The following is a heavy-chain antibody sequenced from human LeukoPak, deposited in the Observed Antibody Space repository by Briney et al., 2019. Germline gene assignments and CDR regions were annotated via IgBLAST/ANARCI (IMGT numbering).Heavy chain of an antibody. Sequence: GGSLRLSCAASGFTVSSNYMSWVRQAPGKGLEWVSIIYSGVSRYYADSVKGRFTISRDNSKNTLYLQMNSLRVEDTAVYYCARKYYYESSGYPLDYWGQGTLVTVSS. CDR2: IYSGVSR. CDR3: ARKYYYESSGYPLDY. J-gene: IGHJ4*02. V-gene: IGHV3-53*01. D-gene: IGHD3-22*01. CDR1: GFTVSSNY.